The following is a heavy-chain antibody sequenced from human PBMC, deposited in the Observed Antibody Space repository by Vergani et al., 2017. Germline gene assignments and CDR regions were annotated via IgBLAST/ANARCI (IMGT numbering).Heavy chain of an antibody. CDR2: ISYSGTT. Sequence: QVRLQESGPGLVKPAQTLSLTCIVSGDSINSNDYYWSWIRQPPGKGLESLGYISYSGTTYYSPSLKSRVTISLDTSKKQFFLKLNSVTAADTAVYFCARLGYSDTSGFYSAFQIWGQGTMVTVSS. J-gene: IGHJ3*02. CDR1: GDSINSNDYY. D-gene: IGHD3-22*01. V-gene: IGHV4-30-4*01. CDR3: ARLGYSDTSGFYSAFQI.